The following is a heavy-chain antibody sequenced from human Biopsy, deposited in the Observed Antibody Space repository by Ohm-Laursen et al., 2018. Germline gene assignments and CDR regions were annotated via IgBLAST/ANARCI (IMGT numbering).Heavy chain of an antibody. CDR1: GGSISSDY. D-gene: IGHD2-15*01. V-gene: IGHV4-59*08. CDR3: ARMDCSGGSCHYYSYGMDV. Sequence: TLSLTCTVSGGSISSDYWGWIRQSPGKGLEWIGYISNRGSTNYNPSHRGRVTISVDTSKNQFSLKLSSVTAADTAVYYCARMDCSGGSCHYYSYGMDVWGQGTTVTVSS. J-gene: IGHJ6*02. CDR2: ISNRGST.